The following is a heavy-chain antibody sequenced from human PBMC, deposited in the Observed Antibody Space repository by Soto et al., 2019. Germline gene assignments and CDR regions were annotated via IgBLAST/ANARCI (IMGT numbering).Heavy chain of an antibody. V-gene: IGHV1-69*08. CDR3: AREVRYSGYDYGVGY. J-gene: IGHJ4*02. D-gene: IGHD5-12*01. CDR2: IIPILGIA. Sequence: QVQLVQSGAEVKKPGFSGKVSCKASGGTFSSYTISWVRQAPGQGLEWMGRIIPILGIANYAQKFQGRVTINADKSTSTAYMELSSLRSEDKAVYYCAREVRYSGYDYGVGYWGQGTMVTVSS. CDR1: GGTFSSYT.